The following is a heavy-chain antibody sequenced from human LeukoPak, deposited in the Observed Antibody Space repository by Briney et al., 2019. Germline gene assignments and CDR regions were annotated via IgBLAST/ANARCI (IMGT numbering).Heavy chain of an antibody. V-gene: IGHV3-23*01. CDR1: GFTFSSYA. CDR3: ARDAIVEDNAFDI. J-gene: IGHJ3*02. Sequence: SGGSLRLSCAASGFTFSSYAMSWVRQAPGKGLEWVSAISGSGGSTYYADSVKGRFTISRDNAKNSLYLQMNSLRAEDTALYYCARDAIVEDNAFDIWGQGTMVTVSS. D-gene: IGHD3-22*01. CDR2: ISGSGGST.